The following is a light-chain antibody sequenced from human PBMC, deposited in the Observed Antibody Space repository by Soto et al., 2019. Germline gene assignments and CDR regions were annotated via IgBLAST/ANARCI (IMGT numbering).Light chain of an antibody. CDR2: KAS. CDR1: QSISSW. CDR3: QQYTNYPWT. J-gene: IGKJ1*01. V-gene: IGKV1-5*03. Sequence: DIQMTQSPSTLSASVGDRVTITCRASQSISSWLAWYQQKPGKAPKLLTYKASSLESGVPSRFSGSGSGTEFTLTISSLQPDDFATYYCQQYTNYPWTFGQGTKVDIK.